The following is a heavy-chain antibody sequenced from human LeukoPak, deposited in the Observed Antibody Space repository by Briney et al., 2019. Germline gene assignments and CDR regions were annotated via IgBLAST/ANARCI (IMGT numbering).Heavy chain of an antibody. V-gene: IGHV3-23*01. CDR1: GFTFSSYA. D-gene: IGHD5-12*01. CDR2: ISGSGGST. J-gene: IGHJ4*02. CDR3: ASPTPPQWLRYDY. Sequence: PGGSLRLSCAASGFTFSSYAMSWVRQAPGKGLEGVSAISGSGGSTYYADSVKGRFTISRDNSKNTLYLQMNSLRAEDTAVYYCASPTPPQWLRYDYWGQGTLVTVSS.